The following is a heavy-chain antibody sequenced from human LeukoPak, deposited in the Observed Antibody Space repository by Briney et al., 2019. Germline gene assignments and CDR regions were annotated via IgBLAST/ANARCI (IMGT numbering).Heavy chain of an antibody. V-gene: IGHV4-34*01. Sequence: SETLSLTCAVYGGSFSGYYWSWIRQPPGKGLEWIGEINHSGSTNYNPSLKSRVTISVDTSKNQFSLKLSSVTAADTAVYYCARGPPLGGNPNDAFDIWGQGTMVTVSS. CDR3: ARGPPLGGNPNDAFDI. J-gene: IGHJ3*02. D-gene: IGHD4-23*01. CDR2: INHSGST. CDR1: GGSFSGYY.